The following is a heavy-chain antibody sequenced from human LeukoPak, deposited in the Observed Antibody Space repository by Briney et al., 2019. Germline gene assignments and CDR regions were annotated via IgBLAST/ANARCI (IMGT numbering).Heavy chain of an antibody. CDR1: GFTFDSYG. J-gene: IGHJ6*03. D-gene: IGHD3-3*01. V-gene: IGHV3-23*01. Sequence: GGSLRLSCAASGFTFDSYGMRWVRQAPGKGLEWVSGISPSGSTYYADSVRGRFTISRDTSKNTLYLQMNSLRAEDTAVYYCVRSGYYTYQYYYMDVWGKGTTVTVSS. CDR2: ISPSGST. CDR3: VRSGYYTYQYYYMDV.